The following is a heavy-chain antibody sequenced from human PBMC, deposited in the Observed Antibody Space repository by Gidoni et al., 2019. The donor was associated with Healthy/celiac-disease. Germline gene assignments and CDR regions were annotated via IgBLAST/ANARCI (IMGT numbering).Heavy chain of an antibody. J-gene: IGHJ4*02. CDR2: INPNSGGT. Sequence: QVQLVQSGAEVKKHGASVKVSCKASGYTFPGYYMHWVRQAPGQGLEWMGWINPNSGGTNYAQKFQGRVTMTRDTSISTAYMELSRLRSDDTAVYYCARWDYYGSGSYYNSDYWGQGTLVTVSS. D-gene: IGHD3-10*01. CDR3: ARWDYYGSGSYYNSDY. V-gene: IGHV1-2*02. CDR1: GYTFPGYY.